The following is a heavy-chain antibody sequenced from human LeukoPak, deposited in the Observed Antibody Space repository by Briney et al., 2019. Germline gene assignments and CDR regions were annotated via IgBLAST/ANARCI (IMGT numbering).Heavy chain of an antibody. CDR2: TYYRSKWYN. J-gene: IGHJ4*02. CDR3: ARATARSPDY. Sequence: SQTLSLTCAISGDSVSNTGAAWNWIRQSPSRGLEWLGRTYYRSKWYNDYAVSVTSRITVNPDTSKNQFSLQLNSVTPDDTAVYYCARATARSPDYWGQGTLVTVSS. CDR1: GDSVSNTGAA. V-gene: IGHV6-1*01. D-gene: IGHD1-14*01.